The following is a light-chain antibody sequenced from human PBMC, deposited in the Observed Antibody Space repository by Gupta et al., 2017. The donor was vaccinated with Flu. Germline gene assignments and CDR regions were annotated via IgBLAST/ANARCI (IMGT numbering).Light chain of an antibody. CDR1: SSDVGGYNS. CDR3: CADTMSDSYV. J-gene: IGLJ1*01. V-gene: IGLV2-14*01. Sequence: QSALTQPASVSGSPGQSITISCTGTSSDVGGYNSVYWYQQHPCKAPRLMIFEASSRPAGIANRFTGSQSGNTAALTISGRQYEDEADYYCCADTMSDSYVFGLGTKFTVL. CDR2: EAS.